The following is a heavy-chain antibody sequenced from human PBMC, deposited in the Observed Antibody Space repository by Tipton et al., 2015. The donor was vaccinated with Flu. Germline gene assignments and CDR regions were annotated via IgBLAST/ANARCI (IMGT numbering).Heavy chain of an antibody. D-gene: IGHD3-3*01. J-gene: IGHJ5*02. V-gene: IGHV1-2*02. CDR1: GYTFTGYY. CDR3: ARTDYDFWSGLGWFDP. CDR2: INPNSGGT. Sequence: QSGPEVKKPGASVKVSCKASGYTFTGYYMHWVRQAPGQGLEWMGWINPNSGGTNYAQKFQGRVTMARDTSISTAYMELSRLRSDDTAVYYCARTDYDFWSGLGWFDPWGQGTLVTVSS.